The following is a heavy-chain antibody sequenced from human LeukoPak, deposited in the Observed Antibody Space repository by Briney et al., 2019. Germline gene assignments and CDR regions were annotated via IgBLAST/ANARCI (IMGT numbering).Heavy chain of an antibody. Sequence: GGSLRLSCAASGFTFSGSAMHWVRQASGKGLEWVGRIRSKANSYATAYAASVKGRFTISRDDSKNTAYLQMNSLKTEDTAVYYCAKDQGFFDYWGQGTLVTVSS. CDR1: GFTFSGSA. CDR2: IRSKANSYAT. V-gene: IGHV3-73*01. CDR3: AKDQGFFDY. J-gene: IGHJ4*02.